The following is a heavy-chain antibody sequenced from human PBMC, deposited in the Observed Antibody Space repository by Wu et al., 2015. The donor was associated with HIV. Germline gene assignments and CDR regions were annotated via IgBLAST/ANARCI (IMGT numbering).Heavy chain of an antibody. Sequence: QVQLVQSGAEVKKPGASVKVSCKASGYTFIDYYMHWVRQAPGQGLEWMGWINPNSGGTNYAQKFQGRVTMTRDTSISTAYMDLSRLRSDDTAVYYCARSYYYGSGSEHYYYYYGMDVVGPRDHGHRLL. D-gene: IGHD3-10*01. V-gene: IGHV1-2*02. CDR1: GYTFIDYY. J-gene: IGHJ6*02. CDR3: ARSYYYGSGSEHYYYYYGMDV. CDR2: INPNSGGT.